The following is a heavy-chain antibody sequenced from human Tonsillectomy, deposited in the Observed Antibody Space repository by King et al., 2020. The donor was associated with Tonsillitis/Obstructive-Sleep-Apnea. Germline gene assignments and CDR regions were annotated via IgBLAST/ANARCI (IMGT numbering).Heavy chain of an antibody. CDR2: INAGNGNT. Sequence: QLVQSGAEVKKPGASVKVSCKASGYTFTSYAMHWVRQAPGQRLEWMGWINAGNGNTKYSEKFQGRVTITRDTSASRAYMKLSSLRSEDTAVYYCARESITMVQGVIDYWGQGTLVTVPS. J-gene: IGHJ4*02. D-gene: IGHD3-10*01. V-gene: IGHV1-3*01. CDR1: GYTFTSYA. CDR3: ARESITMVQGVIDY.